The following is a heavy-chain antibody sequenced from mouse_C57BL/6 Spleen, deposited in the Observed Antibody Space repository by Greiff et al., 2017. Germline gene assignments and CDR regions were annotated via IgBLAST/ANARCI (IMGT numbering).Heavy chain of an antibody. V-gene: IGHV1-18*01. Sequence: VQLKQSGPELVKPGASVKIPCKASGYTFTDYNMDWVKQSHGKSLEWIGDINPNNGGTIYNQKFKGKATLTVDKSSSTAYMELRSLTSEDTAVYYCARHYDPRGYFDDWGQGTTLTVSS. D-gene: IGHD2-4*01. CDR2: INPNNGGT. CDR1: GYTFTDYN. CDR3: ARHYDPRGYFDD. J-gene: IGHJ2*01.